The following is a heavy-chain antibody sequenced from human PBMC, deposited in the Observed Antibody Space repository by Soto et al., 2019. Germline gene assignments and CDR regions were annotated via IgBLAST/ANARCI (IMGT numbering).Heavy chain of an antibody. CDR2: IIPILGIA. D-gene: IGHD1-26*01. V-gene: IGHV1-69*02. Sequence: SVKVSCKASGGTFSSYTISWVRQAPGQGLEWMGRIIPILGIANYAQKSQGRVTITADKPTSTAYMELSSLRSEDTAVYCCARGIGIVGATIFAFDIWG. CDR3: ARGIGIVGATIFAFDI. CDR1: GGTFSSYT. J-gene: IGHJ3*02.